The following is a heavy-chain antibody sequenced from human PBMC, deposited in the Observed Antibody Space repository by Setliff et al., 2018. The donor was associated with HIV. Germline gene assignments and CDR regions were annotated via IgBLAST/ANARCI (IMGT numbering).Heavy chain of an antibody. D-gene: IGHD1-26*01. V-gene: IGHV1-3*01. CDR2: INVGKGDT. Sequence: ASVKVSCKASGYTFTTYSIHWVRQAPGQSLEWMGWINVGKGDTKYSQELQGRITLTTDTSANTAYMELSSLRSDDTAVYYCARGRRYSGTYHIDYWGQGTRVTV. CDR1: GYTFTTYS. CDR3: ARGRRYSGTYHIDY. J-gene: IGHJ4*02.